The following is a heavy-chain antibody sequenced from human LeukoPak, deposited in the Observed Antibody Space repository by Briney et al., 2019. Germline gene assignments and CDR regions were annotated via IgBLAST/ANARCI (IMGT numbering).Heavy chain of an antibody. Sequence: ASVKVSCKASGYTFTSYGISWVRQAPGQGLEWMGWISAYNGNTNYAQKLQGRVTMTTDTSTSTAYMELRSLRSDDTAVYYCARDPKLNYYDSSGPDDYWGQGTLVTVSS. J-gene: IGHJ4*02. CDR2: ISAYNGNT. CDR3: ARDPKLNYYDSSGPDDY. CDR1: GYTFTSYG. D-gene: IGHD3-22*01. V-gene: IGHV1-18*01.